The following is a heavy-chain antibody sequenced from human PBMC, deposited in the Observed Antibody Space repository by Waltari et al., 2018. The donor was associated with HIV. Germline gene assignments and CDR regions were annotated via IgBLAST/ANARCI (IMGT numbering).Heavy chain of an antibody. J-gene: IGHJ4*02. CDR3: ARGNPPTPCDY. CDR2: IYHSGST. CDR1: GYSISSGYY. Sequence: QVQLQESGPGLVKPSETLSLTCAVSGYSISSGYYWGWIRQPPGKGLEWIGSIYHSGSTYYNPSLKSRVTISVDTSKNLFSLKLSSVTAADTAVYYCARGNPPTPCDYWGQGTLVTVSS. V-gene: IGHV4-38-2*01.